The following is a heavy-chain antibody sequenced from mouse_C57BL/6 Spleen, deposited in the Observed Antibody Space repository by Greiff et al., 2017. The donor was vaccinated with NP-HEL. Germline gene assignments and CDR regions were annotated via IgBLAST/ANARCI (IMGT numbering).Heavy chain of an antibody. CDR3: AMGGYPTWFAY. J-gene: IGHJ3*01. V-gene: IGHV7-3*01. D-gene: IGHD2-2*01. CDR1: GFTFTDYY. Sequence: EVQGVESGGGLVQPGGSLSLSCAASGFTFTDYYMSWVRQPPGKALEWLGFIRNKANGYTTEYSASVKGRFTISRDNSQSILYLQMYALRAEDSATYDCAMGGYPTWFAYWGQGTLVTVSA. CDR2: IRNKANGYTT.